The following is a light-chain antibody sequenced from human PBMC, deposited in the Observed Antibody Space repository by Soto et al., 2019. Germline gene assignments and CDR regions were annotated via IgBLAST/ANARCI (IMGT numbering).Light chain of an antibody. CDR2: ARS. J-gene: IGKJ4*01. Sequence: DIQMTQSPSSLSASVGDRVTITCRASQRPDNYVNWYQQKPGESPKLLIYARSTLQRGVPSRFSGGGSGTDFTLTISGLQPDDFETYYCQQTYSVPLTFGGGTKVDIK. CDR3: QQTYSVPLT. CDR1: QRPDNY. V-gene: IGKV1-39*01.